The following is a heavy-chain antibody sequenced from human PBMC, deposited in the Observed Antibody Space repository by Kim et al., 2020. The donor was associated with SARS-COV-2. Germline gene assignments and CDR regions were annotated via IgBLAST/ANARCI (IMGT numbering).Heavy chain of an antibody. CDR3: AREGRWLQLEVLAHNWFDP. D-gene: IGHD5-12*01. CDR2: IYHSGST. J-gene: IGHJ5*02. V-gene: IGHV4-4*02. Sequence: SETLSLTCAVSGGSISSSNWWSWVRQPPGKGLEWIGEIYHSGSTNYNPSLKSRVTISVDKSKNQFSLKLSSVTAADTAVYYCAREGRWLQLEVLAHNWFDPWGQGTLVTVSS. CDR1: GGSISSSNW.